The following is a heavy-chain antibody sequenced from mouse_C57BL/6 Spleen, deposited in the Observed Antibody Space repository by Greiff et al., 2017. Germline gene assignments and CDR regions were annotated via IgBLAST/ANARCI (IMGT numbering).Heavy chain of an antibody. J-gene: IGHJ3*01. CDR1: GYTFTSYW. CDR3: ARSLLLRRSWFAY. V-gene: IGHV1-69*01. D-gene: IGHD1-1*01. Sequence: QVQLKQPGAELVMPGASVKLSCKASGYTFTSYWMHWVKQRPGQGLEWIGEIDPSDSYTNYNQKFKGKSTLTVDKSSSTAYMQLSSLTSEDSAVYYCARSLLLRRSWFAYWGQGTLVTVSA. CDR2: IDPSDSYT.